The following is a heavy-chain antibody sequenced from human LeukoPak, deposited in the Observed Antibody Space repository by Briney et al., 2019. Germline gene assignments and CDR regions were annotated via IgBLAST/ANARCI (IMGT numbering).Heavy chain of an antibody. CDR3: ATLRGPYYFDY. D-gene: IGHD4-17*01. J-gene: IGHJ4*02. Sequence: GGSLRLSCAASGFTFRSYAMRWVRQAPGKGLEWVSAISGSGGSTYYADSVKGRFTISRDNSKNTLYLQMNSLRAEDTPVYYCATLRGPYYFDYWGQGTLVTVSS. CDR2: ISGSGGST. CDR1: GFTFRSYA. V-gene: IGHV3-23*01.